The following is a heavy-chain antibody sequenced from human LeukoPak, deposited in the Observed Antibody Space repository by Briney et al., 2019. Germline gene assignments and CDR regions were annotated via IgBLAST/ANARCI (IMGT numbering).Heavy chain of an antibody. D-gene: IGHD1-7*01. J-gene: IGHJ4*02. CDR3: ARDQGGTIDY. Sequence: ASVKVSCKASGYTFTSYDINWVRQATGQGLEWMGWIKSNSGGTHYAQKFQGRVTMTRDTSITTAYMELSRLTSDDTAVYYCARDQGGTIDYWGQGTLVTVSS. V-gene: IGHV1-2*02. CDR2: IKSNSGGT. CDR1: GYTFTSYD.